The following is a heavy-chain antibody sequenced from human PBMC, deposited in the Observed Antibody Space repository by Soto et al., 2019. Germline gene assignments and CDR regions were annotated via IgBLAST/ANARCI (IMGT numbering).Heavy chain of an antibody. CDR3: ARGREFDS. Sequence: SETLSLTCAVSGGSLTSGTYSWNWIRQPPGKSLEWIGYIFPSGTTCYNPSLKSRVSISIDVSKNQFSLNLRSLTAADTAVYYCARGREFDSWGQGTLVTVSS. CDR2: IFPSGTT. CDR1: GGSLTSGTYS. J-gene: IGHJ4*02. V-gene: IGHV4-30-2*01.